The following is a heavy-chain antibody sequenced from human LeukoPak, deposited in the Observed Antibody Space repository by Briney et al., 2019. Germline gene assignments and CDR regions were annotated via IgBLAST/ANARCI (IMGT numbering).Heavy chain of an antibody. V-gene: IGHV3-33*01. Sequence: GRSLRLSCAASGFTFSSYGMHWVRQAPGKGLEWVAVIWYDGSNKYYADSVKGRFTTSRDNSKNTLYLQMNSLRAEDTAVYYCARDDPSGYYFDYWGQGTTVTVSS. CDR1: GFTFSSYG. J-gene: IGHJ4*03. D-gene: IGHD6-25*01. CDR3: ARDDPSGYYFDY. CDR2: IWYDGSNK.